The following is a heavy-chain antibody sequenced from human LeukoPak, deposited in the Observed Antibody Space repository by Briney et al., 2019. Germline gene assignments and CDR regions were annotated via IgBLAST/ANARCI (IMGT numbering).Heavy chain of an antibody. Sequence: SETLSLTCTVSGGSISSSSYYWGWIRQPPGKGLEWIGSIYYSGSTYYNPSLKSRVTISVDTSKNQFSLKLSSVTAADTAAYYCARVVVDCSSTSCPADYYYGMDVWGQGTTVTVSS. D-gene: IGHD2-2*01. CDR1: GGSISSSSYY. CDR2: IYYSGST. V-gene: IGHV4-39*07. CDR3: ARVVVDCSSTSCPADYYYGMDV. J-gene: IGHJ6*02.